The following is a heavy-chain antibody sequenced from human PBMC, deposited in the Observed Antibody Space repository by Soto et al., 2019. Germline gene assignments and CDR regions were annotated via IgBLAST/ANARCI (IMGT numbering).Heavy chain of an antibody. CDR1: GFSFPRFG. CDR3: AKGRGEMNWANYYGLDV. D-gene: IGHD7-27*01. V-gene: IGHV3-30*18. J-gene: IGHJ6*02. Sequence: QVQLVESGGGVVQAGRSLRLSCAASGFSFPRFGMHWVRQAPGKGLEWVALVTYEGSQMYYADAVKGRFTISRDNGDNTLSLQMDNLRTEGTATYFCAKGRGEMNWANYYGLDVWGQGTTVTVSS. CDR2: VTYEGSQM.